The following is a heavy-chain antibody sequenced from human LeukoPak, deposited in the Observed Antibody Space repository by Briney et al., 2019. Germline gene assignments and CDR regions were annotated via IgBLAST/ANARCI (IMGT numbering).Heavy chain of an antibody. J-gene: IGHJ4*02. V-gene: IGHV3-23*01. CDR2: VSGSGYRP. CDR3: AKDPNEGYYYGPGEFDY. Sequence: GGSLRLSCAASGFTFSSYAMNWVRQAPGKGLEWVSAVSGSGYRPYYADSVKGRFTISRNNSKNTLYLQMNSLRAEDTAVYYCAKDPNEGYYYGPGEFDYWGQGTLVTVSS. D-gene: IGHD3-10*01. CDR1: GFTFSSYA.